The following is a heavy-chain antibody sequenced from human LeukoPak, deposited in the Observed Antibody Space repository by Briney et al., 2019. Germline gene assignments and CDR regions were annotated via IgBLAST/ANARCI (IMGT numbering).Heavy chain of an antibody. CDR3: ASLYSTNYYYGMDV. Sequence: GGSLRLSCTASGFTFDDYGMHWVRQAPGKGLEWVSGISWDSGTIGYADSVKGRFTISRDNAKNTLYLQMNSLRAEDTAVYYCASLYSTNYYYGMDVWGQGTTVTVSS. J-gene: IGHJ6*02. CDR2: ISWDSGTI. V-gene: IGHV3-9*01. D-gene: IGHD6-13*01. CDR1: GFTFDDYG.